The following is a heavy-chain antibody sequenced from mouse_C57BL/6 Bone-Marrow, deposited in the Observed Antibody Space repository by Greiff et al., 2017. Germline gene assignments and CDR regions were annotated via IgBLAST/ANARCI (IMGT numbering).Heavy chain of an antibody. Sequence: QVQLKQSGAELARPGASVKMSCKASGYTFTSYTMHWVKQRPGQGLEWIGYINPSSGYTKYNQKFKDKATLTADKSSSTAYMQLSSLTSEDSAVYYCARCGYYKSYAMDYWGQGTSVTVSS. D-gene: IGHD2-3*01. V-gene: IGHV1-4*01. CDR2: INPSSGYT. CDR3: ARCGYYKSYAMDY. J-gene: IGHJ4*01. CDR1: GYTFTSYT.